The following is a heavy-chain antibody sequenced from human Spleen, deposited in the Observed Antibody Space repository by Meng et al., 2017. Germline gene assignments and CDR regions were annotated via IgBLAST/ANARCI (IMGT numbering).Heavy chain of an antibody. V-gene: IGHV4-61*02. CDR3: ATGYHSGYYEGDFDY. Sequence: QVRLQESGPGLVKPSQTLSLTCTVSGGSISSGGFFWNWIRQPAWKRLEWIGRIYTSGSTNYNPSLKSRVTISIDTSKNQISLKLRSVTAADTAVYYCATGYHSGYYEGDFDYWGQGTLVTVSS. CDR2: IYTSGST. D-gene: IGHD6-19*01. J-gene: IGHJ4*02. CDR1: GGSISSGGFF.